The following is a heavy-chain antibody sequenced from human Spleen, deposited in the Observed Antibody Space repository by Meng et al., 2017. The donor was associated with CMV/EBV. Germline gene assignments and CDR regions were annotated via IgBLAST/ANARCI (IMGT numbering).Heavy chain of an antibody. D-gene: IGHD2-2*01. V-gene: IGHV1-18*01. J-gene: IGHJ5*02. CDR2: ISPYDGDT. CDR1: FPNYG. CDR3: ARDIEYCGSSSCYEDCFDP. Sequence: FPNYGHSWVRQAPGQGLEWMGWISPYDGDTNYARKLRGRITLTTDTSTTTAYMELRSLRSDDTAVYYCARDIEYCGSSSCYEDCFDPWGQGTLVTVSS.